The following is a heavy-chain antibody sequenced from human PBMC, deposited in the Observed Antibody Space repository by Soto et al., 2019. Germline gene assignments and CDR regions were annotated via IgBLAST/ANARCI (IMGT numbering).Heavy chain of an antibody. V-gene: IGHV4-4*07. CDR1: GASISNFY. J-gene: IGHJ4*02. CDR3: AKGVPYYFHX. Sequence: SETLSLTCSVSGASISNFYWSWIRQSAGKGLEWIGRLYTRGTTDYNPSLKSRVTMTIDTSKNRVSLSMTSVTAADTAVYYCAKGVPYYFHXWGQGIVVTVSX. CDR2: LYTRGTT.